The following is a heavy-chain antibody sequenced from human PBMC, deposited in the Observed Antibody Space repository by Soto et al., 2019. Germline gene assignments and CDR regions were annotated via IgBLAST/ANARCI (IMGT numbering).Heavy chain of an antibody. V-gene: IGHV1-69*06. Sequence: QVQLVQSGAEVKKPGSSVKVSCKASGGTFSSYAISWVRQAPGQGLEWMGGIIPIFGTANYAQKFQGRVTITADKSMSTAYMELSSLRSEDTAVYYCARDPRSTLNLNWFDPWGQGTLVTVSS. D-gene: IGHD2-2*01. CDR1: GGTFSSYA. J-gene: IGHJ5*02. CDR2: IIPIFGTA. CDR3: ARDPRSTLNLNWFDP.